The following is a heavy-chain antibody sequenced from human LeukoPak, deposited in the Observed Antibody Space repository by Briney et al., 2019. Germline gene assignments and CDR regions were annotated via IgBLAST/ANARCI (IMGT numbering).Heavy chain of an antibody. CDR2: ISAYNGNT. CDR1: GYTFTSYG. Sequence: ASVKVSCKASGYTFTSYGISWVRQAPGQGLESMGWISAYNGNTNYAQKLQGRVTMTTHTSTTTAYMELRSLRSDDTAVYYCARVLAAAGTPHNWFDPWGQGTLVTVSS. J-gene: IGHJ5*02. CDR3: ARVLAAAGTPHNWFDP. D-gene: IGHD6-13*01. V-gene: IGHV1-18*01.